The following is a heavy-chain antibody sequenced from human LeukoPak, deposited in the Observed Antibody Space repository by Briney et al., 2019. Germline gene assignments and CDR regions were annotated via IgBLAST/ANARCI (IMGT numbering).Heavy chain of an antibody. V-gene: IGHV4-34*01. CDR3: ARGGGMRSSSWYYVTGYSWFDP. Sequence: SETLSLTCAVYGGSFSGYYWSWIRQPPGKWLEWIGEINHSGSTNYNPSLKSRVTISVDTSKNQFSLKLSSVTAADTAVYYCARGGGMRSSSWYYVTGYSWFDPWGQGTLVTVSS. J-gene: IGHJ5*02. CDR2: INHSGST. D-gene: IGHD6-13*01. CDR1: GGSFSGYY.